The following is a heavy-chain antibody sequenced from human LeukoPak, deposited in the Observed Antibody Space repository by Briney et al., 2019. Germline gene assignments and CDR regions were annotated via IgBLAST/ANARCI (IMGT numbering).Heavy chain of an antibody. J-gene: IGHJ4*02. D-gene: IGHD6-13*01. V-gene: IGHV4-34*01. Sequence: PSETLSLTCADYGGSFSGYYWRWIRQPPGKGLEWIGEINHSGSTNYNPSLKSRVTISVDTSKNQFSLKLSSVTAADTAVYYCARGRRAAAGKGDYWGQGTLVTVSS. CDR3: ARGRRAAAGKGDY. CDR1: GGSFSGYY. CDR2: INHSGST.